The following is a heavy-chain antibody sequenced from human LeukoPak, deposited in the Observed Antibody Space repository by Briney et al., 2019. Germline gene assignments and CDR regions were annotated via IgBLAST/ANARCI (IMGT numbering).Heavy chain of an antibody. CDR2: IYYSGTT. J-gene: IGHJ4*02. CDR3: ARHLLSAPHYFDY. D-gene: IGHD2-15*01. CDR1: GGSISGNY. Sequence: SETLSLTCTVSGGSISGNYWSWIRQPPGKGLEWIGFIYYSGTTHYSPALKSRVTMSVDTSNNQFSLKLTSVAAADTAAYYCARHLLSAPHYFDYWGQGTLVTVTS. V-gene: IGHV4-59*01.